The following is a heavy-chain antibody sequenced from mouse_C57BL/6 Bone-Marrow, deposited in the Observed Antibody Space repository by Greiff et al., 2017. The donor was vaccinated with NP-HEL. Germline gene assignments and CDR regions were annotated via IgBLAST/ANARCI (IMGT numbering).Heavy chain of an antibody. Sequence: EVMLGESGGGLVQPGGSLSLSCAASGFTFTDYYMSWVRQPPGKALEWLGFIRNKANGYTTEYSASVKGRFTISRVNSKSILYLQMNALRAEDSATYYCARWLYSNYVDFDYWGQGTTLTVSS. D-gene: IGHD2-5*01. CDR2: IRNKANGYTT. CDR3: ARWLYSNYVDFDY. V-gene: IGHV7-3*01. J-gene: IGHJ2*01. CDR1: GFTFTDYY.